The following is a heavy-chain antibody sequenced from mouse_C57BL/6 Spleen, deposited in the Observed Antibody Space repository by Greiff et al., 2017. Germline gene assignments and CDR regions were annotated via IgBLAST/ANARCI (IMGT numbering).Heavy chain of an antibody. J-gene: IGHJ1*03. CDR3: ARSRGYFDV. V-gene: IGHV1-64*01. CDR1: GYTFTSYW. CDR2: IHPNSGST. Sequence: QVQLKQPGAELVKPGASVKLSCKASGYTFTSYWMHWVKQRPGQGLAWIGMIHPNSGSTNYNEKFKSKATLTVDKSSSTAYMQLSSLPSEDSAVYYCARSRGYFDVWGTGTTVTVSS.